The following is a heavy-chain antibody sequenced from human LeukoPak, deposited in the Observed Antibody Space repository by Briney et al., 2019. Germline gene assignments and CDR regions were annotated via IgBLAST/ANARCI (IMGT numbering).Heavy chain of an antibody. CDR1: GYTFTSYG. J-gene: IGHJ4*02. Sequence: ASVKVSCKASGYTFTSYGISWVRQAPGQGLEWMGWISAYNGNTNYAQKLQGRVTMTTDTSTSTAYMELRSLRSDDTAVYYCARVVAYGSGSYLSGYWGQGTLVTVSS. D-gene: IGHD3-10*01. CDR2: ISAYNGNT. CDR3: ARVVAYGSGSYLSGY. V-gene: IGHV1-18*01.